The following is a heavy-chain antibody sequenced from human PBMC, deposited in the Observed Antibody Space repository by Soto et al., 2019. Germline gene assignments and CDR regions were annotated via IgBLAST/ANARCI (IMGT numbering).Heavy chain of an antibody. Sequence: EVQLLESGGGLVQPGGSLRLSCAASGFTFSSYAMSWVRQAPGKGLEWVSAISGSGGSTYYADSVKGRFTISRDNSKNTRYLQMNSLRAEDTAVYYCAKGGDGISHIRLWYYYGMDVWGQGTTVTVSS. CDR1: GFTFSSYA. CDR2: ISGSGGST. J-gene: IGHJ6*02. CDR3: AKGGDGISHIRLWYYYGMDV. D-gene: IGHD2-15*01. V-gene: IGHV3-23*01.